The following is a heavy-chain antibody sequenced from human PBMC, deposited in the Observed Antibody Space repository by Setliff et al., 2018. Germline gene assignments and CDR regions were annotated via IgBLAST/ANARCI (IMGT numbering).Heavy chain of an antibody. D-gene: IGHD4-17*01. CDR3: ARNDYGDYGLYT. V-gene: IGHV4-34*01. CDR1: GGSFSGYY. Sequence: SETLSLTCAVYGGSFSGYYWSWIRQPPGEGLEWIGEINHSGSTNYNPSLESRVTISVDTSKKRFSLKLSSVTAADTAVYYCARNDYGDYGLYTWGQGTQVTVSS. CDR2: INHSGST. J-gene: IGHJ4*02.